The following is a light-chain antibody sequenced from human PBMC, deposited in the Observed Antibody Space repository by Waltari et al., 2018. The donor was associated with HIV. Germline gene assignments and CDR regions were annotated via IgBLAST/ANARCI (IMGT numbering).Light chain of an antibody. CDR3: QQYNIFPLT. Sequence: EIVMTQSPATLPVSPGERVTLSCRASETIRSNLAVYQQKPGQAPRPLIYRASSRATGIPARFSGSGSGTEFTLTISSLQSEDFALYDCQQYNIFPLTFGGGTKVEIK. CDR2: RAS. J-gene: IGKJ4*01. V-gene: IGKV3-15*01. CDR1: ETIRSN.